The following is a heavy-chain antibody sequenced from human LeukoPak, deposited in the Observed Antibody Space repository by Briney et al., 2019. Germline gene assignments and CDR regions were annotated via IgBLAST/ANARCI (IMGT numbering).Heavy chain of an antibody. CDR3: AKGRRYYYYGMDV. CDR1: GFTFDDYA. V-gene: IGHV3-9*01. J-gene: IGHJ6*02. CDR2: ISWNSGSI. Sequence: GGSLRLSCAASGFTFDDYAMHWVRQAPGKGLEWVSGISWNSGSIGYADSVKGRFTISRDNAKNSLYLQMNSLRAEDTALYYCAKGRRYYYYGMDVWGQGTTVTVS. D-gene: IGHD6-25*01.